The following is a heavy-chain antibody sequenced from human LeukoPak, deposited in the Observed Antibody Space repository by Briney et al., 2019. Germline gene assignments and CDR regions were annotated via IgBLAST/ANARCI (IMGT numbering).Heavy chain of an antibody. CDR1: GFTFSGHW. V-gene: IGHV3-74*03. CDR3: ARSVITFGGVIAEVGYYFDY. D-gene: IGHD3-16*02. CDR2: INERGTDS. Sequence: GGSLRLSCTASGFTFSGHWIHWVRQPPGMGLVWVSRINERGTDSMYAESVKGRFTISRDNAKNTVYLQMNSLRAEDTAVYYCARSVITFGGVIAEVGYYFDYWGQGTLVTVSS. J-gene: IGHJ4*02.